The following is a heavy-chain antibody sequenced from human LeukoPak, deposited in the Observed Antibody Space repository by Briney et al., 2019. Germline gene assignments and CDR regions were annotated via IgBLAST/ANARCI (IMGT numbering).Heavy chain of an antibody. CDR2: IYYSGST. Sequence: SETLSLTCTVSGGSISSYYWSWIRQPPGKGLEWIGYIYYSGSTNYNPSLKSRVTISVDTSKNQFSLKLSSVTVADTAVYYCARHEVTVPNWFDPWGQGTPVTVSS. V-gene: IGHV4-59*08. CDR1: GGSISSYY. CDR3: ARHEVTVPNWFDP. D-gene: IGHD1-14*01. J-gene: IGHJ5*02.